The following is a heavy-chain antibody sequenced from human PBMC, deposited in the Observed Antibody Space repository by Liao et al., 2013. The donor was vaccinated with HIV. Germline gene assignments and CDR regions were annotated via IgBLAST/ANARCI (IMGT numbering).Heavy chain of an antibody. CDR1: GASITSDTYY. D-gene: IGHD3-9*01. CDR3: ATVFDWGSDAFDI. V-gene: IGHV4-39*07. CDR2: MYYGGIP. J-gene: IGHJ3*02. Sequence: QLHLQESGPGLVKPSETLSLTCTVSGASITSDTYYWGWIRQPPGKGLEWIGTMYYGGIPYYNPSLKSRVILSEDTSRTQFSLKLKSVTAADTGVYFCATVFDWGSDAFDIWGQGTMVTVSS.